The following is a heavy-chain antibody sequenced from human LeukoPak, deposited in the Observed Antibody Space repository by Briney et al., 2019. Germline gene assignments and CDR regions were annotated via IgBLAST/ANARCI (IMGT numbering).Heavy chain of an antibody. CDR1: GYAITSGGFS. J-gene: IGHJ4*02. CDR3: ARDSSSSTFDY. D-gene: IGHD6-6*01. CDR2: IYYSGST. Sequence: SETLSLTCTVSGYAITSGGFSWNWIRQPPGKGLEWIGYIYYSGSTYYNPSLKSRVTISVDTSKNQFSLKLSSVTAADTAVYYCARDSSSSTFDYWGQGTLVTVSS. V-gene: IGHV4-30-4*01.